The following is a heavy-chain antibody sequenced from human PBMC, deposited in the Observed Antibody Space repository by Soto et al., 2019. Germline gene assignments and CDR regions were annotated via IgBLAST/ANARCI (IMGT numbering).Heavy chain of an antibody. CDR2: INHSGST. CDR3: ARGRSLRYFDWFQGPYFDY. V-gene: IGHV4-34*01. Sequence: SETLSLTCAVYGGSFSGYYWSWIRQPPGKGLEWIGEINHSGSTNYNPSLKSQVTISVDTSKNQFSLKLSSVTAADTAVYYCARGRSLRYFDWFQGPYFDYWGQGTLVTVSS. J-gene: IGHJ4*02. D-gene: IGHD3-9*01. CDR1: GGSFSGYY.